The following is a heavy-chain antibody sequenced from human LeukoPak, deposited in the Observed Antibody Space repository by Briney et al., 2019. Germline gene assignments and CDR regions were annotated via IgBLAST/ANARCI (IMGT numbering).Heavy chain of an antibody. Sequence: PGRSLRLSCAASGFTFSSYGMHWVRQAPGKGLEWVAVISYDGSNKYYADSVKGRFTISRENSKNTLYLQMNSLRREDTAVYYCARDENTVATGPDYWGQGTLVTVSS. CDR2: ISYDGSNK. CDR3: ARDENTVATGPDY. D-gene: IGHD5-12*01. CDR1: GFTFSSYG. V-gene: IGHV3-30*03. J-gene: IGHJ4*02.